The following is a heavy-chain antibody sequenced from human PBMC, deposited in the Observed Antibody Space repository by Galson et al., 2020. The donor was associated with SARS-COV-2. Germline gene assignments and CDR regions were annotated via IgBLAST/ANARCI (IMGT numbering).Heavy chain of an antibody. CDR2: IYSGGST. V-gene: IGHV3-66*01. Sequence: TGGSLRLSCAASGFTVSSNYMSWVRQAPGKGLEWVSVIYSGGSTYYADSVKGRFTISRDNSKNTLYLQMNSLRAEDTAVYYCASSRWGGKDYYNNSGHAGGYWGQGTLVTVSS. CDR3: ASSRWGGKDYYNNSGHAGGY. J-gene: IGHJ4*02. D-gene: IGHD3-22*01. CDR1: GFTVSSNY.